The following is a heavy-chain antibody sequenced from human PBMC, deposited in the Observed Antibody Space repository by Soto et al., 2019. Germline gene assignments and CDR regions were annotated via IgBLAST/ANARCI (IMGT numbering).Heavy chain of an antibody. V-gene: IGHV3-23*01. CDR2: ISGSGSNT. Sequence: DVQLLESGGGLVQPGGSLRLSCAASGFIFSNYAMSWVRQAPGKGLEWVSAISGSGSNTYYADSVKGRFTISSDNSKNTVYLQMNSLRAEDTAVYYCARGGSDSNYAWDYGGQGTLVIVSS. J-gene: IGHJ4*02. CDR1: GFIFSNYA. CDR3: ARGGSDSNYAWDY. D-gene: IGHD4-4*01.